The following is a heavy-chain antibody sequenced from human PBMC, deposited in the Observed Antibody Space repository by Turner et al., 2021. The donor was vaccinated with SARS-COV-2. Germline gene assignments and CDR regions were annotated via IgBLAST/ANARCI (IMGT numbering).Heavy chain of an antibody. CDR2: INPESGDT. J-gene: IGHJ4*02. V-gene: IGHV1-2*02. D-gene: IGHD6-19*01. CDR1: GYTFSAYN. CDR3: ARVGGSGWYGS. Sequence: QGQMVQSGTEVKKPGASVKVSCETSGYTFSAYNIHWVRQAPGQGLEWMAWINPESGDTEFAKNFQGRVTVTRDMSISTAYMGLNNHRSGDTAVYYCARVGGSGWYGSWGQGTLVTVSS.